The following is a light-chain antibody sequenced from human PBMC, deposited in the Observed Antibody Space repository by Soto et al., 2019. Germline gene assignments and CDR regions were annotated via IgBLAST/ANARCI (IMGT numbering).Light chain of an antibody. J-gene: IGKJ3*01. V-gene: IGKV1-39*01. CDR2: AAS. Sequence: DIQITQSPSSLSASVGDRVTIACRASQSISNYLNWYQLKPGKAPKLLIYAASTLQSGVPSRFSGSGSGTDFTLTISSLQPEDFATYYCQQSYSTPFTFGPGTKVDIK. CDR1: QSISNY. CDR3: QQSYSTPFT.